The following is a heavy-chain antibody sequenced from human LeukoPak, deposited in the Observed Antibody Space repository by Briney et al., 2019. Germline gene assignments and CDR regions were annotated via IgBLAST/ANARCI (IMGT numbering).Heavy chain of an antibody. V-gene: IGHV1-18*01. J-gene: IGHJ4*02. CDR2: ISLYYGNT. CDR3: ARDLLDIVVVVAEAFDY. D-gene: IGHD2-15*01. CDR1: GYTFTNYG. Sequence: SVKVSCKASGYTFTNYGITWVRQAPGQGLEWMGWISLYYGNTNHAQKLQGRVTMTTDTSTSTAYMELRSLRSDDTAVYYCARDLLDIVVVVAEAFDYWGQGTLVTVS.